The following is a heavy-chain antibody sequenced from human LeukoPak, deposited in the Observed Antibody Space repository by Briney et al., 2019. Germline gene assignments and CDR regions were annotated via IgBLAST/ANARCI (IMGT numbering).Heavy chain of an antibody. V-gene: IGHV3-7*01. Sequence: GGSLRLSCAASGFTFSSCWMSWVRQAPGKGLEWVANIKQDGSEKYYVDSVKGRFTISRDNAKNSLYLQMNSLRAADTAVYYCARAEYSSSFYYYYYMDVWGKGTTVTVSS. J-gene: IGHJ6*03. CDR3: ARAEYSSSFYYYYYMDV. D-gene: IGHD6-6*01. CDR1: GFTFSSCW. CDR2: IKQDGSEK.